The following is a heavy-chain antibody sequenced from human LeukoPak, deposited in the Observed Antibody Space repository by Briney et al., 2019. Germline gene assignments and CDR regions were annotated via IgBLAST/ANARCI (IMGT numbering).Heavy chain of an antibody. CDR3: ARHGSYYDSSGLDYFDY. D-gene: IGHD3-22*01. V-gene: IGHV4-59*01. J-gene: IGHJ4*02. CDR2: VYYSGSP. Sequence: SETLSLTCTVSGGSISSYYWSWIRQPPGKGLEWIGYVYYSGSPNYNPSLKSRVTISVDTSKNQFSLKLTSVTAADTAVYYCARHGSYYDSSGLDYFDYWGQGTLVTVSS. CDR1: GGSISSYY.